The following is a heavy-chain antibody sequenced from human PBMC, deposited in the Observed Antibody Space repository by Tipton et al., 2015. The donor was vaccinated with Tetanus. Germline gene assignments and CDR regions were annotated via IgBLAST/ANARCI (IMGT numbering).Heavy chain of an antibody. CDR1: GYTFTSYG. CDR3: AILSESLCDTLMQRWFGP. D-gene: IGHD2-8*01. J-gene: IGHJ5*02. CDR2: ISAYNGNT. V-gene: IGHV1-18*04. Sequence: QLVQSGAEVKKPGASVKVSCKASGYTFTSYGISWVRQAPGQGLEWMGWISAYNGNTDYAQKLQGRVTMTPDTSTTTAYMELRSLKPDDTAVYYCAILSESLCDTLMQRWFGPWGQGTLGTVSS.